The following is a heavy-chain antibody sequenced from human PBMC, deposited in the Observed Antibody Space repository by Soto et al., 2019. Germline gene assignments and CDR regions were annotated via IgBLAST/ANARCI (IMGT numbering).Heavy chain of an antibody. CDR1: GFTFGDYA. CDR2: IRSKAYGGTT. J-gene: IGHJ6*02. D-gene: IGHD4-17*01. CDR3: TRVNDYGDYYYYGMDV. Sequence: PGGSLRLSCTASGFTFGDYAMSWFRQAPGKGLEWVGFIRSKAYGGTTEYAASVKGRFTISRDDSKSIAYLQMNSLKTEDTAVYYCTRVNDYGDYYYYGMDVWGQGTTVTVSS. V-gene: IGHV3-49*03.